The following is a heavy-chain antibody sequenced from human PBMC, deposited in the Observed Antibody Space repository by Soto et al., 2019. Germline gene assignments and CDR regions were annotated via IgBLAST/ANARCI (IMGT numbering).Heavy chain of an antibody. Sequence: ASVKVSCKASGYTFTGYYVHWVRQAPGQGLEWVGWINPNSGGTVYAQKFQGRVTMTWDTSISTAYMELSRLRSDDTAVYYFAIVVSPGRAFDIWGQGTMVTVSS. CDR3: AIVVSPGRAFDI. CDR2: INPNSGGT. CDR1: GYTFTGYY. D-gene: IGHD2-8*01. J-gene: IGHJ3*02. V-gene: IGHV1-2*02.